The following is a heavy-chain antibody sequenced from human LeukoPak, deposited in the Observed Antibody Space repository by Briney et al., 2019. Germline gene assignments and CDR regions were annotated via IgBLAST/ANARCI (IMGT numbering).Heavy chain of an antibody. Sequence: GGSLRFSCTASGFTFSTYSMNWVRQAPGKGLEWVSSISSSSSHIYYAASVKGRFTISRDNAKNTLYLQMNSLKTEDTAVYYCTTFRYDTSYYFDYWGQGTLVTVSS. CDR2: ISSSSSHI. CDR3: TTFRYDTSYYFDY. D-gene: IGHD3-22*01. CDR1: GFTFSTYS. V-gene: IGHV3-21*03. J-gene: IGHJ4*02.